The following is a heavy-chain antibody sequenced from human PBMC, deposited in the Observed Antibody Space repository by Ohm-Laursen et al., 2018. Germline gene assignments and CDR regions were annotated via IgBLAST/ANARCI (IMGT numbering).Heavy chain of an antibody. Sequence: TLSLTCSVSGGSISSGGYYWSWIRQHPGKGLEWIGYMYDSGSTYYNPSLKSRVTISIDTSKNQFSLKLSSVTAADTAVYYCARTLRPRYYFDYWGQGTLVTVSS. CDR2: MYDSGST. J-gene: IGHJ4*02. D-gene: IGHD3-16*01. CDR3: ARTLRPRYYFDY. CDR1: GGSISSGGYY. V-gene: IGHV4-31*03.